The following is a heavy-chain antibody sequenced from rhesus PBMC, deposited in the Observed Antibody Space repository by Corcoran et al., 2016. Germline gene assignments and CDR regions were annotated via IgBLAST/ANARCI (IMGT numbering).Heavy chain of an antibody. CDR1: GGSISSTY. CDR3: ARARIAAAFDY. D-gene: IGHD6-31*01. CDR2: IYGSGGSN. J-gene: IGHJ4*01. V-gene: IGHV4-160*01. Sequence: QVQLQESGPGLVKPSETLSLTCAVSGGSISSTYWSWIRPAPGKGLEWIGRIYGSGGSNDYNPSLKSRVTISTDTSKNQFSLKLSSVTAADTAVYYCARARIAAAFDYWGQGVLVTVSS.